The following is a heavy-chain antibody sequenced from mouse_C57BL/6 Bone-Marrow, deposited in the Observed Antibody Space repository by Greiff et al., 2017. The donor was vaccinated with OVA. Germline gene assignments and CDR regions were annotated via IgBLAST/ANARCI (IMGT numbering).Heavy chain of an antibody. Sequence: EVKLVESGGGLVKPGGSLKLSCAASGFTFSDYGMHWVRQAPEKGLEWVAYISSGSSTIYYADTVKGRFTISRDNAKNTLFLQMTSLRSEDTAMYYCARGIVGYAMDYWGQGTSVTVSS. CDR3: ARGIVGYAMDY. CDR2: ISSGSSTI. V-gene: IGHV5-17*01. J-gene: IGHJ4*01. CDR1: GFTFSDYG.